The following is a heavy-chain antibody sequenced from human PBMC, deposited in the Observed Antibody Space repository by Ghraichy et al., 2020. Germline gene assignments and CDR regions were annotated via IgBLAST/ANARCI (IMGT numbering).Heavy chain of an antibody. CDR1: GGSISSYY. D-gene: IGHD6-13*01. CDR3: ATGEGSSSSLDFDY. V-gene: IGHV4-59*01. Sequence: SETLSLTCTVSGGSISSYYWSWIRQPPGKGLEWIGYIYYSGSTNYNPSLKSRVTISVDTSKNQFSLKLSSVTAADTAVYYCATGEGSSSSLDFDYWGQGTLVTVSS. CDR2: IYYSGST. J-gene: IGHJ4*02.